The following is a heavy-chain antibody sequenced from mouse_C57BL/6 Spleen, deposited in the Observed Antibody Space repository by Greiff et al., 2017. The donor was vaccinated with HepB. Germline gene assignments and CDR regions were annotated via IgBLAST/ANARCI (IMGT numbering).Heavy chain of an antibody. D-gene: IGHD1-1*01. CDR2: IDPEDGDT. J-gene: IGHJ4*01. Sequence: EVQLQQSGAELVRPGASVKLSCTASGFNIKDYYMHWVKQRPEQGLEWIGRIDPEDGDTEYAPKFQGKATMTADTSSNTAYLQLSSLTYEDTAVYYCTTGSVTTVVATDYAMDYWGQGTSVTVSS. CDR1: GFNIKDYY. V-gene: IGHV14-1*01. CDR3: TTGSVTTVVATDYAMDY.